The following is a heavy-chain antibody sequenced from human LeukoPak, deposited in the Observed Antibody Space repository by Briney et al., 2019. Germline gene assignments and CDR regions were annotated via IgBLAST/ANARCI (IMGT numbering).Heavy chain of an antibody. D-gene: IGHD3-9*01. Sequence: ASVKVSCKASGYTFTGYYMHWVRQAPGQGLEWMGWINPNSGGTNYAQKFQGRVTMTRDTSISTAYIELSRLRSDDTAVYYCARVKVSDYDILTGYYRYFDYWGQGTLVTVSS. CDR1: GYTFTGYY. CDR2: INPNSGGT. CDR3: ARVKVSDYDILTGYYRYFDY. J-gene: IGHJ4*02. V-gene: IGHV1-2*02.